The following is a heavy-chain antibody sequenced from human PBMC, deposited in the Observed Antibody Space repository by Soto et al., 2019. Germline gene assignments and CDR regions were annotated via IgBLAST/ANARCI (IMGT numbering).Heavy chain of an antibody. Sequence: PGWSLRLSCAASGFTFSSYSMNWVRQAPGKGLEWVSSISSSSSYIYYADSVKGRFTISRDNAKNSLYLQMNSLRAEDTAVYYCARSSITIFGVVPPYYFDYWGQGTLVTVSS. CDR2: ISSSSSYI. D-gene: IGHD3-3*01. V-gene: IGHV3-21*01. J-gene: IGHJ4*02. CDR3: ARSSITIFGVVPPYYFDY. CDR1: GFTFSSYS.